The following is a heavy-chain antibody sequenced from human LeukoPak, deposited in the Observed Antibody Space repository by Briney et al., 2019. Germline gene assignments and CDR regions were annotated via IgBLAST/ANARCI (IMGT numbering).Heavy chain of an antibody. CDR2: ISTSGNTI. D-gene: IGHD3-10*01. V-gene: IGHV3-48*02. Sequence: PGGSPRLSCAASGFTLSRNTMNWVRQAPGKGLEWVSFISTSGNTIYYVDSVKGRFTISRDNAKNSLYLQMNSLRDEDTAVYYCARKYSGSGNYFFDYWGQGTLVTVSS. CDR1: GFTLSRNT. CDR3: ARKYSGSGNYFFDY. J-gene: IGHJ4*02.